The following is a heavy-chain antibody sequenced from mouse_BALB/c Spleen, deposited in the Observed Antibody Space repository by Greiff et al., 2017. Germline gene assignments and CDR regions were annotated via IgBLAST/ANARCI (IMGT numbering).Heavy chain of an antibody. Sequence: DVMLVESGGGLVQPGGSLKLSCAASGFTFSSYTMSWVRQTPEKRLEWVAYISNGGGSTYYPDTVKGRFTISRDNAKNTLYLQMSSLKSEDTAMYYCARRYGNYAMDYWGQGTSVTVSS. CDR3: ARRYGNYAMDY. V-gene: IGHV5-12-2*01. D-gene: IGHD2-10*02. CDR2: ISNGGGST. J-gene: IGHJ4*01. CDR1: GFTFSSYT.